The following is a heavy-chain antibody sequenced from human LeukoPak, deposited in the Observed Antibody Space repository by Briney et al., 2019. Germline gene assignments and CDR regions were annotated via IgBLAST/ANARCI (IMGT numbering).Heavy chain of an antibody. J-gene: IGHJ1*01. CDR2: IYSGSST. CDR3: ARDGSERALQY. CDR1: VFSVSYNY. V-gene: IGHV3-53*01. Sequence: GGSLRLSCAASVFSVSYNYMSWVRQAPGKGLEWVSVIYSGSSTYYADSVKGRFTISRDNSKNTLYLHMNSLRAEDTAVYYCARDGSERALQYWGQGTLVTVSS.